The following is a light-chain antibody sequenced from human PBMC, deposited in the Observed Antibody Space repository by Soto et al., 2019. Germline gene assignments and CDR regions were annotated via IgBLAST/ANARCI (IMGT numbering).Light chain of an antibody. CDR2: EVN. V-gene: IGLV2-14*03. Sequence: QSVLTQPASVSGSPGQSITISCGGTSSDVGAYIYVSWYQQYPGKAPKLIIYEVNNRPSGVSGRFSGSKSDTTAYLTISGIQAEDEAYYYCSSYSDSDTKVFGTGTKAT. CDR1: SSDVGAYIY. J-gene: IGLJ1*01. CDR3: SSYSDSDTKV.